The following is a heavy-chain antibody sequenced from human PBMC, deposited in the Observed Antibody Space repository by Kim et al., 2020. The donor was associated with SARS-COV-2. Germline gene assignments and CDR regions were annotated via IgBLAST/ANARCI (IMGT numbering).Heavy chain of an antibody. CDR3: TGGDYVGIYYYYYMDV. D-gene: IGHD4-17*01. Sequence: GGSLRLSCTASGFTFGDYAMSWVRQAPGKGLEWVGFIRSKAYGGTTEYAASVKGRFTISRDDSKSIAYLQMNSLKTEDTAVYYCTGGDYVGIYYYYYMDVWGKGTTVTVSS. J-gene: IGHJ6*03. V-gene: IGHV3-49*04. CDR2: IRSKAYGGTT. CDR1: GFTFGDYA.